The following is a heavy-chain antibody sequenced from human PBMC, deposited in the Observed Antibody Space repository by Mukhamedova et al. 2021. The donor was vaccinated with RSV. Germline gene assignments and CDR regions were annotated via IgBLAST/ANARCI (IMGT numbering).Heavy chain of an antibody. CDR3: SRAEGSGRYYLFDY. D-gene: IGHD3-10*01. J-gene: IGHJ4*02. V-gene: IGHV1-46*01. Sequence: QGRVTMTRDTSTSTVYMELSSLRSEDTAVYYCSRAEGSGRYYLFDYWGQGTLVTVSS.